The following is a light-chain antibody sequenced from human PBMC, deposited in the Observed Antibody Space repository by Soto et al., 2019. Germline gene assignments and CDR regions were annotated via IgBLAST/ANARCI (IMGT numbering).Light chain of an antibody. Sequence: QSALTQPRSVSGSLGQSVTISCTGTNSDVGYYNLVSWYQQHPGQAPKVMIYDVTERPSGVPDRFSGSKSGNTASLTISGLQAEDEADYYCCSYAGGHTLHWVCGGGTKLTVL. CDR3: CSYAGGHTLHWV. CDR2: DVT. J-gene: IGLJ3*02. CDR1: NSDVGYYNL. V-gene: IGLV2-11*01.